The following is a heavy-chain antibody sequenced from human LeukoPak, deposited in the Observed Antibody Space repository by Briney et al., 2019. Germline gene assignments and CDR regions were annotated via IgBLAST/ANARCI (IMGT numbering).Heavy chain of an antibody. CDR2: IYHSGST. CDR3: ARGDGGNIDY. CDR1: GGSIKSNNW. Sequence: SETLSLTCAVSGGSIKSNNWWSWVRQPPGKGLEWIGEIYHSGSTNYNPSLESRVTVSVDKSKNQFSLDLSSVTAADTAVYYCARGDGGNIDYWGQGTLVTVSS. V-gene: IGHV4-4*02. J-gene: IGHJ4*02. D-gene: IGHD4-23*01.